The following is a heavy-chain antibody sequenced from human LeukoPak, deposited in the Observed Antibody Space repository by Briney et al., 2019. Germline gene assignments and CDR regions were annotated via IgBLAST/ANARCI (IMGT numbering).Heavy chain of an antibody. J-gene: IGHJ5*02. CDR3: ARRAMPATRAVQNYFDP. V-gene: IGHV3-23*01. D-gene: IGHD2-15*01. Sequence: GGSLRLSCDVSGFNFSHYAMSWVRQPPGKGLEAVSAISGSGRSTYYIESVKGRFTISRDSSKNILYLQMNSLRTDDTALYYCARRAMPATRAVQNYFDPWGQGTLVTVSS. CDR2: ISGSGRST. CDR1: GFNFSHYA.